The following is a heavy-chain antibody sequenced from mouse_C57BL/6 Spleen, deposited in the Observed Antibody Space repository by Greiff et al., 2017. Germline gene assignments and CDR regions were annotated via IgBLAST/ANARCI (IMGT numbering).Heavy chain of an antibody. CDR3: ARPLGSSYAMDY. J-gene: IGHJ4*01. D-gene: IGHD3-1*01. V-gene: IGHV7-3*01. CDR2: IRNKANGYTT. CDR1: GFTFPDYY. Sequence: EVKVEESGGGLVQPGGSLSLSCAASGFTFPDYYMSWVRQPPGKALEWLGFIRNKANGYTTEYSASVKGRFTISRDNSQSILYLQMNALRAEDSATYYCARPLGSSYAMDYWGQGTSVTVSS.